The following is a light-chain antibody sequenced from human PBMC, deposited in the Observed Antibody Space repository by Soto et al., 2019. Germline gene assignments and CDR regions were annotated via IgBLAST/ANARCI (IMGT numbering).Light chain of an antibody. CDR2: GAP. V-gene: IGKV3-20*01. J-gene: IGKJ1*01. CDR3: QEYGTSPPT. Sequence: EIVLTQSPGTLSLSPGERATLSCKASQSVSSNFLAWYQRKPGQAPRLLIYGAPYRATDIPYRFSGSGSVTDFTLTITRLEPEDFAVYYCQEYGTSPPTFGQGTKVEI. CDR1: QSVSSNF.